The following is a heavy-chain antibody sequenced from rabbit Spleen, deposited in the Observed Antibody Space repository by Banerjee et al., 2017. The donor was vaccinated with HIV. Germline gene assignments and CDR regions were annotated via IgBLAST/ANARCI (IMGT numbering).Heavy chain of an antibody. CDR1: GFSFSSSDY. D-gene: IGHD2-1*01. J-gene: IGHJ4*01. CDR3: ARGDNYFRFNL. Sequence: QSLEESGGGLVKPGGTLTLTCKASGFSFSSSDYMCWVRQAPGKGLEWIACIYAGGGDYTSYASWAKGRFSVTRSTSLNTVTLQVNSLTVADTATYLCARGDNYFRFNLWGQGTLVTVS. V-gene: IGHV1S40*01. CDR2: IYAGGGDYT.